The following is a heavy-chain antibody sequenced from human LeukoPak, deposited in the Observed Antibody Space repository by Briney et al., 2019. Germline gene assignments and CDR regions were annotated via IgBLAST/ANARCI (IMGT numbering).Heavy chain of an antibody. Sequence: PGGSLRLSCTASGFIFSDYSMNWVRQAPGRGLEWISYISSSSGSINYAGSVEGRFTISRDNAKNSLYLQMNSLRDEDTAVYYCVRGRRFLEWLPDPHDYWGQGTLVTVSS. CDR2: ISSSSGSI. CDR3: VRGRRFLEWLPDPHDY. J-gene: IGHJ4*02. CDR1: GFIFSDYS. D-gene: IGHD3-3*01. V-gene: IGHV3-48*02.